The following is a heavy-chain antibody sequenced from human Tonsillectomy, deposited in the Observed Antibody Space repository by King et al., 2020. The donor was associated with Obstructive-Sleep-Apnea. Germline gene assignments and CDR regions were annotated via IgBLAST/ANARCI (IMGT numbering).Heavy chain of an antibody. V-gene: IGHV4-31*03. CDR3: ARRSGILTGYYGNFDY. Sequence: QLQESGPGLVKPSQTLSLTCTVSGVSISSGGYYWSLIRQPPGKGLEGIGYIYYSWSTYHNPSPKSRVTISVYTSKNQVSLKLSSVTAADTAVYYCARRSGILTGYYGNFDYWGQGTLVTVSS. J-gene: IGHJ4*02. CDR1: GVSISSGGYY. CDR2: IYYSWST. D-gene: IGHD3-9*01.